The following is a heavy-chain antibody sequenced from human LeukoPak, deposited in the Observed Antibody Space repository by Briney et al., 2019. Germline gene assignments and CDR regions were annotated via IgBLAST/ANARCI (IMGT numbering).Heavy chain of an antibody. CDR1: GGSISAYY. CDR3: ARDRSYDSSGYYNFDY. Sequence: PSETLSLTCTVSGGSISAYYWSWIRQPAGKGLGWIGRIYRSGSTNYNPSLRSRVTMSVDTSKNQFSLRLKSVTAADTAVYYCARDRSYDSSGYYNFDYWGQGTLVTVSS. J-gene: IGHJ4*02. D-gene: IGHD3-22*01. CDR2: IYRSGST. V-gene: IGHV4-4*07.